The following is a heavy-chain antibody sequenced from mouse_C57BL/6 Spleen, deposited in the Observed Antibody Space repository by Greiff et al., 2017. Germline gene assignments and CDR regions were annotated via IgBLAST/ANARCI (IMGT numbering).Heavy chain of an antibody. D-gene: IGHD2-2*01. V-gene: IGHV1-55*01. J-gene: IGHJ2*01. Sequence: VQLQQSGAELVKPGASVKMSCKASGYTFTSYWITWVKQRPGQGLEWIGDIYPGSGSTNYNEKFKSKATLTVDTSSSTAYMQLSSLTSEDSAVYDCARSPYGYDGPRYFDYWGQGTTLTVSS. CDR1: GYTFTSYW. CDR2: IYPGSGST. CDR3: ARSPYGYDGPRYFDY.